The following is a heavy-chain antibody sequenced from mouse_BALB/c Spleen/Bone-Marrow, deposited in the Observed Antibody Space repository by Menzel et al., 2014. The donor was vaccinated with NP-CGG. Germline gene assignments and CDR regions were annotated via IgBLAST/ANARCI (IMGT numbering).Heavy chain of an antibody. CDR2: IYPGSGNT. CDR1: GYTFTDYY. D-gene: IGHD2-1*01. V-gene: IGHV1-77*01. Sequence: VQVVESGAELARPGTSVKLSCKASGYTFTDYYINWVKQRTGQGLEWIGEIYPGSGNTYYNEKFKGKATLTADKSSSTVNIHLSSLTSEDSAAYFCARDHYGNYEGFDYWGQGTLVTVSA. CDR3: ARDHYGNYEGFDY. J-gene: IGHJ3*01.